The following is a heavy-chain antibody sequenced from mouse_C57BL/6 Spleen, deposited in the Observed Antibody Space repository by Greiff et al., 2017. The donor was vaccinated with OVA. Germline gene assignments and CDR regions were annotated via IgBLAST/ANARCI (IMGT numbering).Heavy chain of an antibody. CDR2: ISYDGSN. J-gene: IGHJ1*03. CDR1: GYSITSGYY. D-gene: IGHD2-5*01. V-gene: IGHV3-6*01. Sequence: EVKLEESGPGLVKPSQSLSLTCSVTGYSITSGYYWNWIRQFPGNKLEWMGYISYDGSNNYNPSLKNRISITRDTSKNQFFLKLNSVTTEDTATYYCARGYSNYRDWYFDVWGTGTTVTVSS. CDR3: ARGYSNYRDWYFDV.